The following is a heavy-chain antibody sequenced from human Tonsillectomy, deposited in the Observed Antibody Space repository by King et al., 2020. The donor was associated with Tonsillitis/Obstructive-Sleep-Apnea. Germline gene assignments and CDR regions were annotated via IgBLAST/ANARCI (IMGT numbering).Heavy chain of an antibody. CDR1: GFTFSNYG. J-gene: IGHJ4*02. CDR3: ARVSLPGYCGTASCFGSDY. D-gene: IGHD2-2*01. CDR2: IWLDGSSK. V-gene: IGHV3-33*01. Sequence: VQLVESGGGVVQPGRSLRLSCAASGFTFSNYGMHWFRQAPGKGLEWVARIWLDGSSKYYADSVKGRFTISRDNSMDTLYLKLNSLRAEDTALYYCARVSLPGYCGTASCFGSDYWGQGTLVTVSS.